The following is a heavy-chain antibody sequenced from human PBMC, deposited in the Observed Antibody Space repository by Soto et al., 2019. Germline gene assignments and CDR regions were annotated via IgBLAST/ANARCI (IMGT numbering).Heavy chain of an antibody. CDR2: IIPMSGIG. CDR1: GGTFSSSA. Sequence: QVQLVQSGAEVKKPGSSVKVSCKASGGTFSSSAISWVRQAPGQGLEWMGGIIPMSGIGKYAQKFQGRVTITADDSTSTVYMELNRLRSEDTDVYYSVRDGSIAAAGSNYYYGMDVWGQGTTVTVSS. J-gene: IGHJ6*02. D-gene: IGHD6-13*01. V-gene: IGHV1-69*01. CDR3: VRDGSIAAAGSNYYYGMDV.